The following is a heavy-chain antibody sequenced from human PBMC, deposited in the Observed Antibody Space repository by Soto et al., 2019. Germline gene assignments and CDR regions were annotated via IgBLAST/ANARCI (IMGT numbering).Heavy chain of an antibody. J-gene: IGHJ4*02. Sequence: EVQLLESGGGLVQPGGSLRLSCAASGFTFNNYAMTWVRHAPGKGLECVSAISGGGDTTSYADSVKGRFTVSRDGSTNTLYLQMSSLRAEDTALYYCAKGRGGSGSLTPRVDFWGQGTLVTVSS. V-gene: IGHV3-23*01. CDR2: ISGGGDTT. D-gene: IGHD3-10*01. CDR3: AKGRGGSGSLTPRVDF. CDR1: GFTFNNYA.